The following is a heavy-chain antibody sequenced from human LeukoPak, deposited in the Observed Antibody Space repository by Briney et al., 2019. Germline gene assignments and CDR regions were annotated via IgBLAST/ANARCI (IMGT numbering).Heavy chain of an antibody. Sequence: GGSLRLSCAASGFTFDDYTMHRVRQAPGKGLEWVSLISWDGGSTYYADSVKGRFTISRDNSKNSLYLQMNSLRTEDTALYYCAKDSGGDYFDYWGQGTLVTVSS. CDR1: GFTFDDYT. CDR2: ISWDGGST. V-gene: IGHV3-43*01. D-gene: IGHD3-10*01. CDR3: AKDSGGDYFDY. J-gene: IGHJ4*02.